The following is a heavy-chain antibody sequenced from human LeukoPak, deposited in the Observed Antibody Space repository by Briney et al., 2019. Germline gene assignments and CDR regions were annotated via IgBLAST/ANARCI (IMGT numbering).Heavy chain of an antibody. CDR3: ARSLGYCSGGSCYSDYYYGMDV. J-gene: IGHJ6*02. CDR2: IIPILGIA. D-gene: IGHD2-15*01. V-gene: IGHV1-69*04. CDR1: GGTFSSYA. Sequence: SVKVSCKASGGTFSSYAISWVRQAPGQGLEWMGRIIPILGIANYAQKFQGRVTITADKSTSTAYMELSSLRSEDTAVYYCARSLGYCSGGSCYSDYYYGMDVWGQGTTVTVSS.